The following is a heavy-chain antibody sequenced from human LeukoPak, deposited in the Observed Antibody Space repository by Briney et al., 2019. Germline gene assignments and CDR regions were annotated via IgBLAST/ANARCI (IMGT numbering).Heavy chain of an antibody. CDR1: GFTFSSYG. D-gene: IGHD3-22*01. CDR3: AREDYYDSSGYSSPQTYFVT. CDR2: IWYDGSNK. V-gene: IGHV3-33*01. J-gene: IGHJ4*02. Sequence: GGSLRLSCAASGFTFSSYGMHWVRQAPGKGLEWVAVIWYDGSNKYYADSVKGRFTISRDNSKNTLYLQMNSLRAEDTAVYYWAREDYYDSSGYSSPQTYFVTWGQGPLFTSSS.